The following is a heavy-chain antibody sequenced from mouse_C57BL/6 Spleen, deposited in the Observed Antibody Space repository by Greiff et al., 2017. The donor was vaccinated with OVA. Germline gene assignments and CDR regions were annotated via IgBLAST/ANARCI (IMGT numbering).Heavy chain of an antibody. Sequence: QVQLQQSGAELMKPGASVKLSCKATGYTFTGYWIEWVKQRPGHGLEWIGEILPGSGSTNDNEKFKGKATFTANTSSNTAYMRLSSLTTEASAIYYCAPTVVAPFDYWGQGTTLTVSS. J-gene: IGHJ2*01. CDR1: GYTFTGYW. D-gene: IGHD1-1*01. CDR2: ILPGSGST. V-gene: IGHV1-9*01. CDR3: APTVVAPFDY.